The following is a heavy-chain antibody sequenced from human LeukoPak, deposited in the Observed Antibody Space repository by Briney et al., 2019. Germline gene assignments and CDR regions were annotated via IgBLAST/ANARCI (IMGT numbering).Heavy chain of an antibody. J-gene: IGHJ4*02. Sequence: GGSLRPSCAASGFTFSDSAMHWVRQASGKGREWVGRIRGKANNYATAYAASVKGRFTISRDASKNMAYLQMNSLKIDDTAVYYCTSAPAASNADYWGQGTLVIVSS. CDR2: IRGKANNYAT. CDR3: TSAPAASNADY. D-gene: IGHD6-13*01. V-gene: IGHV3-73*01. CDR1: GFTFSDSA.